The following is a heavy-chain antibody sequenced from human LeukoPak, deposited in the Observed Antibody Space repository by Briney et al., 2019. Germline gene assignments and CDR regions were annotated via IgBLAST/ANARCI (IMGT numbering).Heavy chain of an antibody. V-gene: IGHV3-7*01. CDR2: IKQDGSEK. J-gene: IGHJ4*02. D-gene: IGHD6-19*01. CDR1: GFTFSSYW. CDR3: ARGGIAVAGTVDFDY. Sequence: GGSLRLSCAAPGFTFSSYWMSWVRQAPGKGLEWVANIKQDGSEKYYVDSVKGRFTISRDNSKNTLYLQMNSLRAEDTAVYYCARGGIAVAGTVDFDYWGQGTLVTVSS.